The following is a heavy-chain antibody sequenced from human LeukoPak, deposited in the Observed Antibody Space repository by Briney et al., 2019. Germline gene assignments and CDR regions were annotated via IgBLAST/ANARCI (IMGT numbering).Heavy chain of an antibody. CDR2: IKRKGDDGTI. D-gene: IGHD3/OR15-3a*01. V-gene: IGHV3-15*01. CDR3: TAGTCRFDFDY. Sequence: KPGGSLRLSCAASGFTFSNAWMSWVRQAPGRGLEWVGRIKRKGDDGTIDYAAPVKGRLSISRDDSKNTLYLQMNSLKSEDTAVYYCTAGTCRFDFDYWGQGTLVTVSS. J-gene: IGHJ4*02. CDR1: GFTFSNAW.